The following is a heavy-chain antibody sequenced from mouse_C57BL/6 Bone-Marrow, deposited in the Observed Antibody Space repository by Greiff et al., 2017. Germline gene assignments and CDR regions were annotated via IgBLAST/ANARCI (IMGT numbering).Heavy chain of an antibody. J-gene: IGHJ3*01. V-gene: IGHV1-4*01. CDR2: INPSSGYT. CDR1: GYTFTSYT. Sequence: VQLQQSGAELARPGASVKMSCKASGYTFTSYTMHWVKQRPGQGLEWIGYINPSSGYTKYNQKFKDKATLTADTSSSTAYMQLSSLTSEDSAVYYCARGGSLFAYWGQGTLVTVSA. CDR3: ARGGSLFAY.